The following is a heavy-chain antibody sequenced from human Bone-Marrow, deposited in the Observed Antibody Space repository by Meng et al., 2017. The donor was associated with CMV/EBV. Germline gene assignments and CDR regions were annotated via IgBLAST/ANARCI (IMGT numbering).Heavy chain of an antibody. J-gene: IGHJ4*02. D-gene: IGHD6-13*01. CDR3: ARDPSIAAAGGYFDY. CDR1: GFTLSDYY. Sequence: GEFLKISCAASGFTLSDYYMSWIRQAPGKGLEWVSYISSGGSTIYYADSVKGRFTISRDNAKNSLYLQMNSLRAEDTAVYYCARDPSIAAAGGYFDYWGQGTLVTVSS. V-gene: IGHV3-11*01. CDR2: ISSGGSTI.